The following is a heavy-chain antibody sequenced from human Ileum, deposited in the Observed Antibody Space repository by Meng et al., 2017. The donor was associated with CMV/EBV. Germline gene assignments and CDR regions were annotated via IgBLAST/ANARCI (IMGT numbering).Heavy chain of an antibody. D-gene: IGHD5-18*01. CDR3: AKSYNFGFDY. V-gene: IGHV1-2*02. CDR2: ISPNSGDT. J-gene: IGHJ4*02. CDR1: GYTFTGAY. Sequence: VSCTPSGYTFTGAYMHWVRQAPGQGLEWMGWISPNSGDTKYAQEFQGRVTMTRDTSINTAYMEVSRLTFDDTAVYYCAKSYNFGFDYWGQGTLVTVSS.